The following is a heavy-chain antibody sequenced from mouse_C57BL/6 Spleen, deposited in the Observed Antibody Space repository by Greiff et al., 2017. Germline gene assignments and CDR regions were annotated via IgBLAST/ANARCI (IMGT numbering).Heavy chain of an antibody. CDR1: GYTFPSYW. CDR2: INPSNGGT. D-gene: IGHD2-5*01. V-gene: IGHV1-53*01. CDR3: EREDYSILYYYAMDD. Sequence: QVQLQQPGTELVKPGASVKLSCKASGYTFPSYWMHWVKQRPGQGLEWIGNINPSNGGTNYHEKFKSKATLTVDKASSTAYMQLSSLTSEDSAVYKCEREDYSILYYYAMDDWGQGTSGTVSS. J-gene: IGHJ4*01.